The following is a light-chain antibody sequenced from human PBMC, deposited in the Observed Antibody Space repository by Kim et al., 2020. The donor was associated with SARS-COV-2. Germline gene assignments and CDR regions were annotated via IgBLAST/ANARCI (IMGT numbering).Light chain of an antibody. Sequence: NFTLTQPHSVSESPGKTVTISCTRSSGSIASNYVQWYQQRPGSAPTTVIYEDNQRPSVVPDRFSGSIDSSSNSASLTISGLKTEDEADYYCQSYDSSNHWVFGGGTQLTVL. CDR3: QSYDSSNHWV. CDR1: SGSIASNY. J-gene: IGLJ3*02. V-gene: IGLV6-57*04. CDR2: EDN.